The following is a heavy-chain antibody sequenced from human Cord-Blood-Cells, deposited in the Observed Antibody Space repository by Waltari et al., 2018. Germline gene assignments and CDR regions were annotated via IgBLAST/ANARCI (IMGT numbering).Heavy chain of an antibody. J-gene: IGHJ4*02. V-gene: IGHV4-39*07. Sequence: QLQLQESGPGLVKPSETLSLTCTVSGGSISSSSYYWGWIRQPPGKGLEWIGRIYYSGSPSYNPSLNGRGTISVDTSKNQFYLKLSSVTAADTAVYYCAREKQQLVDYWGQGTLVTVSS. CDR3: AREKQQLVDY. CDR1: GGSISSSSYY. CDR2: IYYSGSP. D-gene: IGHD6-13*01.